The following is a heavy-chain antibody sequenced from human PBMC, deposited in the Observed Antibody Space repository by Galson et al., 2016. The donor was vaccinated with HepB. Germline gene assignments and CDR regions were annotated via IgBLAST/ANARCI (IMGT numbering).Heavy chain of an antibody. CDR2: ISGSGGST. D-gene: IGHD2-2*01. CDR3: AKCRSSDSTSCPNY. CDR1: GFTFKNYA. V-gene: IGHV3-23*01. J-gene: IGHJ4*02. Sequence: SLRLSCAASGFTFKNYAMNWVRQAPGKGLEWVSSISGSGGSTYYADSVKGRFTISRDNSKNTLYLQMNSLRAEDTALYFCAKCRSSDSTSCPNYWGQGTLVTVAS.